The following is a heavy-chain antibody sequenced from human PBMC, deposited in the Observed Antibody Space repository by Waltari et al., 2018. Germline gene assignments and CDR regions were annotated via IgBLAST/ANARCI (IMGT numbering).Heavy chain of an antibody. CDR3: ARGGEGFDY. D-gene: IGHD3-16*01. CDR2: IYTSGST. V-gene: IGHV4-61*02. Sequence: QVQLQESGPGLVKPSQTLSLTCTVSGGSISSGSYYWSWIRQPAGKGLEWIGRIYTSGSTNYNPSLKSRVTISVDTSKNQFSLKLSSVTAADTAVYYCARGGEGFDYWGQGTLVTVSS. J-gene: IGHJ4*02. CDR1: GGSISSGSYY.